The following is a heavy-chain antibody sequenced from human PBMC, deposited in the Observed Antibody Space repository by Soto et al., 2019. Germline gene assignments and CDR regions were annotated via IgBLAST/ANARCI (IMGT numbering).Heavy chain of an antibody. V-gene: IGHV4-59*08. CDR1: GGSINSYC. D-gene: IGHD4-4*01. CDR2: IFDSGNA. Sequence: QVQLQESGPGLVKPSETLSLTCTVSGGSINSYCWSWIGQPPGKGLEWIAYIFDSGNANYNPSLKRRVTISVDTSKNQFSLKLTSVTAADTAVYYCARHRRTTVAKFYFDNWGQGALVTVSS. J-gene: IGHJ4*02. CDR3: ARHRRTTVAKFYFDN.